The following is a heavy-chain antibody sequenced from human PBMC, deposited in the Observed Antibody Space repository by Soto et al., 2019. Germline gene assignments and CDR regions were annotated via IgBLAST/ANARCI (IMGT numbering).Heavy chain of an antibody. D-gene: IGHD3-16*01. CDR2: IRSKHNNYAT. CDR3: AAKSYRLNVDS. CDR1: GCIFSDSP. V-gene: IGHV3-73*01. Sequence: GASLRLSCAASGCIFSDSPMHWVRQATGKGLEWVARIRSKHNNYATGYAASVQGRFPVSRDDSKNKAYLQLNGLKTEDTAVYYCAAKSYRLNVDSWGRGPLVTVSS. J-gene: IGHJ4*02.